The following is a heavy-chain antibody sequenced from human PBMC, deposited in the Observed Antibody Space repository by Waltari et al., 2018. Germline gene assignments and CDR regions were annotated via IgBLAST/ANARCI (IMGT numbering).Heavy chain of an antibody. CDR1: GFTFSSYW. Sequence: EVQLVESGGGLVQPGGSLRLSCAASGFTFSSYWMSWVRQAPGKGLEWVANIKQDGSEKYYVDSVKGRFTISRDNAKNSLYLQMNSLRAEDTAVYYCARGDESSSWSSASDWFDPWGQGTLVTVSS. D-gene: IGHD6-13*01. CDR2: IKQDGSEK. J-gene: IGHJ5*02. CDR3: ARGDESSSWSSASDWFDP. V-gene: IGHV3-7*01.